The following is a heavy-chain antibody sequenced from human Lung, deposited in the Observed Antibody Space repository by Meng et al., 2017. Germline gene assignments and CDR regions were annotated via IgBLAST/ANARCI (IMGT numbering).Heavy chain of an antibody. J-gene: IGHJ4*02. CDR1: GFTFSSYS. CDR3: ARGRVVVAATPSDY. CDR2: ISSSST. D-gene: IGHD2-15*01. Sequence: EVQLVESGGGLVKPGGSLRLSGAASGFTFSSYSMNWVRQAPGKGREWVSSISSSSTYADSVKGRFTISRDNAKNSLYLQMNSLRAEDTAVYYCARGRVVVAATPSDYWGQGTLVTVSS. V-gene: IGHV3-21*01.